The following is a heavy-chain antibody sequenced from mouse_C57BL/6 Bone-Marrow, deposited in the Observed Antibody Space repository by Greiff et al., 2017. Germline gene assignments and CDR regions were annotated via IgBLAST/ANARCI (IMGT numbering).Heavy chain of an antibody. V-gene: IGHV1-52*01. Sequence: QVQLQQPGAELVRPGSSVKLSCKASGYTFTSYWMHWVKQRPIQGLEWIGNIDPSDSETHYNQKFKDKATLTVDKSSSTAYMQLSSLTSEDSAVYYCAREGLKRDMDYWGQGTAVTVSA. J-gene: IGHJ4*01. CDR2: IDPSDSET. D-gene: IGHD1-3*01. CDR3: AREGLKRDMDY. CDR1: GYTFTSYW.